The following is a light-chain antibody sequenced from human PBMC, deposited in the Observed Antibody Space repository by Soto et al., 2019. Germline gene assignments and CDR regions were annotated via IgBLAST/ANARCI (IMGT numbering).Light chain of an antibody. J-gene: IGKJ3*01. CDR2: VAS. CDR1: QGIIND. Sequence: IQMPQSPSSLAASVGDRVTITCRASQGIINDLGWYQQKPGKAPKRLIYVASNLQSGFPSRFSGSVSGTEFTLTISNLHPEDSATYYCLQHNRDPLTCGPGTKVDIK. V-gene: IGKV1-17*02. CDR3: LQHNRDPLT.